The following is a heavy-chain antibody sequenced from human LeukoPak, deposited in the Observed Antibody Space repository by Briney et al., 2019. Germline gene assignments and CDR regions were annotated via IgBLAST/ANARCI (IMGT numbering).Heavy chain of an antibody. CDR1: GFTFSSYS. CDR3: ARDSESSSWYFEYYYGMDV. V-gene: IGHV3-21*01. CDR2: ISSSSSYI. D-gene: IGHD6-13*01. Sequence: GGSLRLSCAASGFTFSSYSMNWVRQAPGKGLEWVSSISSSSSYIYYADSVKGRFTISRDNAKNSLYLQMNSLRAEDTAVYYCARDSESSSWYFEYYYGMDVWGQGTTVTVSS. J-gene: IGHJ6*02.